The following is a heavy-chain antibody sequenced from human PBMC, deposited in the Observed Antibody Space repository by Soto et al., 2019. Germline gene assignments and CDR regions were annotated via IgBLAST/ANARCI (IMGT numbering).Heavy chain of an antibody. D-gene: IGHD6-13*01. V-gene: IGHV1-18*01. CDR3: ARDTSIAAEGYYYYGMDV. CDR2: ISAYNGNT. Sequence: ASVKVSCKASGYTFTSYCISWVRQAPGQGLEWMGWISAYNGNTNYAQKLQGRVTMTTDTSTSTAYMELRSLRSDDTAVYYCARDTSIAAEGYYYYGMDVWGQGTTVTVSS. CDR1: GYTFTSYC. J-gene: IGHJ6*02.